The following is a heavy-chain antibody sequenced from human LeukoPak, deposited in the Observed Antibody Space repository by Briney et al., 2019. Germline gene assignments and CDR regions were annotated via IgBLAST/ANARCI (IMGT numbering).Heavy chain of an antibody. V-gene: IGHV1-18*01. J-gene: IGHJ5*02. CDR3: ARGIDPVTTPGWFDP. Sequence: ASVKVSCKASGYTFTNYGISWVRQAPGQGLEWMGWISAYNANTNFAQKLQGRVTMTTDTSTSTAYMELRSLRSDDTAVYYCARGIDPVTTPGWFDPWGQGTLVTVSS. CDR1: GYTFTNYG. CDR2: ISAYNANT. D-gene: IGHD4-17*01.